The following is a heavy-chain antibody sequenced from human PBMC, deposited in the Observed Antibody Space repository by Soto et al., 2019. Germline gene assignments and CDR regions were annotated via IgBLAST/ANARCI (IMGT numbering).Heavy chain of an antibody. CDR2: ISGSGGST. J-gene: IGHJ4*02. CDR3: AKSPRPYTSGLPHYYDL. CDR1: GFTFCSYA. Sequence: GGAPGPSCAAPGFTFCSYALSWGRPGPGEGLESVPAISGSGGSTYYADPVKGRFTISRANSKNTLFLQMNSLRGEDTAIYYCAKSPRPYTSGLPHYYDLWGPGTLVTVSS. D-gene: IGHD6-19*01. V-gene: IGHV3-23*01.